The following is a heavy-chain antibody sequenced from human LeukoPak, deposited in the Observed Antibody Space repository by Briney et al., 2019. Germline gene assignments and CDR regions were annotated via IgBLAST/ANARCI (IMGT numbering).Heavy chain of an antibody. CDR2: IYYSGGT. V-gene: IGHV4-59*12. CDR3: ARARPYKHCYYYYMDV. CDR1: GGSISSYY. J-gene: IGHJ6*03. D-gene: IGHD1-1*01. Sequence: SETLSLTCTVSGGSISSYYWSWIRQPPGKGLEWIGYIYYSGGTNYNPSLKSRVTISVDTSKNQFSLKLSSVTAADTAVYYCARARPYKHCYYYYMDVWGKGTTVTVSS.